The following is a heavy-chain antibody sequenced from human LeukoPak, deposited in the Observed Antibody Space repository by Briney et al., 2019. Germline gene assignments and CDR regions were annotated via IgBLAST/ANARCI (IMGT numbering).Heavy chain of an antibody. CDR1: GFTFSSYS. J-gene: IGHJ4*02. CDR2: ISSSSRTK. V-gene: IGHV3-48*02. CDR3: ARIVGERGSYLGVCEY. D-gene: IGHD1-26*01. Sequence: GRSLRLSCAASGFTFSSYSMNWVRQAPGKGLEWVSYISSSSRTKYYADSVKGRFTISRDNAENSLYLQMNSLRDGDTAVYYCARIVGERGSYLGVCEYWGQGTLVTVSS.